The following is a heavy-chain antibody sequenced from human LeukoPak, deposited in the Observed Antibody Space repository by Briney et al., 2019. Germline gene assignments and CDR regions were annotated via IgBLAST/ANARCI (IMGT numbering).Heavy chain of an antibody. CDR1: GGSISSYY. Sequence: SETLSLTCTVSGGSISSYYWSWIRQPPGKGVEWIGYIYYSGSTYYNPSLKSRVTISVDTSKNQFSLKLSSVTAADTAVYYCAREVGSPLSGMDVWGQGTTVTVSS. CDR2: IYYSGST. J-gene: IGHJ6*02. CDR3: AREVGSPLSGMDV. D-gene: IGHD2-2*01. V-gene: IGHV4-59*01.